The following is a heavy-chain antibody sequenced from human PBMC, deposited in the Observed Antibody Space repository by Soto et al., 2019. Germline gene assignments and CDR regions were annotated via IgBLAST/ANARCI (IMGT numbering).Heavy chain of an antibody. CDR3: ARAVAAPADFDN. J-gene: IGHJ4*02. D-gene: IGHD6-19*01. V-gene: IGHV1-58*02. CDR1: GFTPTSSA. CDR2: IVVCSGNT. Sequence: SVKVSCKASGFTPTSSAMQWVLQARGQRLERIGWIVVCSGNTNYAQKFQERVTITRDMSTSTAYMELSSLSSEDTAVYYCARAVAAPADFDNWGQGTLVTVSS.